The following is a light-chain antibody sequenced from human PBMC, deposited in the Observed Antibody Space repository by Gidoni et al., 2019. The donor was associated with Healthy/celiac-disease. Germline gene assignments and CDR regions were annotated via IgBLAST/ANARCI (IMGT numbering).Light chain of an antibody. CDR1: QGISRY. V-gene: IGKV1-9*01. Sequence: DIQLTQSPSFLSASVGDRVTITCRGSQGISRYLAWYQQKTGKAPKLLIDAASTVQGGVPSRFSGSGAGTEFTRKSSRLQHEDFATYYCQQLNSYPRTFXXXTKVEIK. CDR3: QQLNSYPRT. J-gene: IGKJ1*01. CDR2: AAS.